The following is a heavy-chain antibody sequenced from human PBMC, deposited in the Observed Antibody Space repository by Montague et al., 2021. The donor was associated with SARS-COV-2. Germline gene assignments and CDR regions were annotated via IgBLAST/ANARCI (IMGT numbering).Heavy chain of an antibody. D-gene: IGHD2-21*01. Sequence: SETLSLTCTVSGGSISTYYWNWIRQFPGKGLEWIGYIDYSGSTNYNPSLQSRVIISVDRSRIQFSVKLNSVTAADTAIYYCARLPSDNSSGMDVWGQGTTVTVSS. V-gene: IGHV4-59*01. CDR1: GGSISTYY. CDR3: ARLPSDNSSGMDV. CDR2: IDYSGST. J-gene: IGHJ6*02.